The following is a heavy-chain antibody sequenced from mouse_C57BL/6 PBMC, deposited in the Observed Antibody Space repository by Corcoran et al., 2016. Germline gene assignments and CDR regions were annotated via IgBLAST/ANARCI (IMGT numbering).Heavy chain of an antibody. CDR1: GYTFTDYY. V-gene: IGHV1-26*01. D-gene: IGHD1-1*01. Sequence: EVQLQQSGPELVKPGASVKISCKASGYTFTDYYMNWVMQSHGKSLEWIGDINPNNGGTSYNQKFKGKATLTVDKSSSTAYMELRSLTSEDSAVYYCARDLLRSYWGQGTLVTVSA. CDR3: ARDLLRSY. J-gene: IGHJ3*01. CDR2: INPNNGGT.